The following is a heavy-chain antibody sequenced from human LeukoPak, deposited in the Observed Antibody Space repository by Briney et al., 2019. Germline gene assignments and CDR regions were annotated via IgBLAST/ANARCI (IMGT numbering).Heavy chain of an antibody. D-gene: IGHD6-25*01. Sequence: PSETLSLTCAVYGGSFSGYYWSWIRQPPGKGLEWIGEINHSGSTNYNPSLQSRVTISVDTSTNQFSLKVNSVTAADTAEYYCACSAQYSYYYYMDVWGKGTTVTVSS. J-gene: IGHJ6*03. V-gene: IGHV4-34*01. CDR2: INHSGST. CDR3: ACSAQYSYYYYMDV. CDR1: GGSFSGYY.